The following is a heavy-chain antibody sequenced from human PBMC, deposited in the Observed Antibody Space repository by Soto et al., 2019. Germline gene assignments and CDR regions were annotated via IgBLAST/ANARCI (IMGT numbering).Heavy chain of an antibody. CDR2: IKQDVSEK. D-gene: IGHD5-18*01. Sequence: GGSLRLSCAASGFTFSSYWMSWVRQAPGKGLEWVANIKQDVSEKYYVDSVKGRFTISRDNAKNSLYLQMNSLRAEDTAVYYCAREFGGYSYGFDYWGQGTMVTVSS. CDR3: AREFGGYSYGFDY. J-gene: IGHJ4*02. CDR1: GFTFSSYW. V-gene: IGHV3-7*01.